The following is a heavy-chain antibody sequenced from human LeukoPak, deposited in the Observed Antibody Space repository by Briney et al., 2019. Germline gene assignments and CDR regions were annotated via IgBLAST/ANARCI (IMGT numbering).Heavy chain of an antibody. V-gene: IGHV3-21*01. CDR3: ARGASYVWGNYRLDY. CDR2: ISSSSYYI. J-gene: IGHJ4*02. D-gene: IGHD3-16*02. Sequence: GGSLRLSCAASGFTFNSYNMNCVRQAPGKGLEWVSSISSSSYYIYYADSVKGRFTISRDNAKNAVYLQVNSLRAEDTAVYYCARGASYVWGNYRLDYWGQGTLVTVSS. CDR1: GFTFNSYN.